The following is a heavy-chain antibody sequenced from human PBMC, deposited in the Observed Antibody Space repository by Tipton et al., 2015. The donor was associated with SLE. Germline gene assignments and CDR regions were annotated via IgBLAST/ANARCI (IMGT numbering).Heavy chain of an antibody. D-gene: IGHD1-26*01. CDR1: GFSFSTYP. J-gene: IGHJ4*02. CDR3: ATGVGAAYGFDC. CDR2: ISTNGGNT. Sequence: LRLSCAASGFSFSTYPMHWVRQAPGKGLEYVSAISTNGGNTHYANSVKGRFTISRDNSKNTLYLQMGSLRDEDMAVYYCATGVGAAYGFDCWGQGTLVTVSS. V-gene: IGHV3-64*01.